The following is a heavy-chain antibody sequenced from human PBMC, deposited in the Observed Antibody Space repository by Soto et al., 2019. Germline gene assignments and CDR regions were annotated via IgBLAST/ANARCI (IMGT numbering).Heavy chain of an antibody. CDR2: IYYNGGT. J-gene: IGHJ6*02. D-gene: IGHD3-10*02. V-gene: IGHV4-61*08. CDR3: ASVRGGYYYAMDV. CDR1: GGSISSVGYS. Sequence: SETLSLTCAVSGGSISSVGYSWSWIRQPPGKGLEWIGYIYYNGGTNYSPSLESRVTISVDTSKNQSSLKLSSVTAADTAVYYCASVRGGYYYAMDVWGQGTTVTVSS.